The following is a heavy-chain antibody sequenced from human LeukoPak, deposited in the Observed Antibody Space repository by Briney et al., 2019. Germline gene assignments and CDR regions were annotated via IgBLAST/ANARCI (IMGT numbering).Heavy chain of an antibody. CDR2: IKEDGTEK. CDR3: VKDFGRNIGGPGY. D-gene: IGHD2/OR15-2a*01. V-gene: IGHV3-7*03. Sequence: GGSLRLSCAVSGFTFSSYWMSWVRQAPGKGLEWVANIKEDGTEKYYQDSVKGRFTISRDNAKSTLHLQMNSLRAEDTAVYYCVKDFGRNIGGPGYWGRGTLVTVSS. CDR1: GFTFSSYW. J-gene: IGHJ4*02.